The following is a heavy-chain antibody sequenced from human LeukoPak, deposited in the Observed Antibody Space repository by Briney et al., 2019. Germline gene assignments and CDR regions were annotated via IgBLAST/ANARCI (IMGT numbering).Heavy chain of an antibody. V-gene: IGHV3-23*01. Sequence: GGSLRLSCAASGFTFSSYAMSWVRQAPGKGLEWVSAISGSGGSTYYADSVKGRFTISRDNSKNTLYLQMNSLRAEDTAVYYCASTPPGILTGYWGYFGYWGQGTLVTVSS. J-gene: IGHJ4*02. CDR2: ISGSGGST. D-gene: IGHD3-9*01. CDR1: GFTFSSYA. CDR3: ASTPPGILTGYWGYFGY.